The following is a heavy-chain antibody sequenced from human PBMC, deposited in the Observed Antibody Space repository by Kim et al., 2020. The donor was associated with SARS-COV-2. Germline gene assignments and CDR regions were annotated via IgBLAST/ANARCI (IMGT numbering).Heavy chain of an antibody. V-gene: IGHV3-33*01. D-gene: IGHD4-17*01. CDR2: IWYYGSGK. CDR3: AREDYGGNPDYFYGMDV. CDR1: GFVFSSYG. J-gene: IGHJ6*02. Sequence: GGSLRLSCAASGFVFSSYGMHWVRQAPGKGLEWVAAIWYYGSGKYYSDSVKGRFTISRDNSKNTLFLQMNSLRAEDTAVYYCAREDYGGNPDYFYGMDVWGQGTTVTVSS.